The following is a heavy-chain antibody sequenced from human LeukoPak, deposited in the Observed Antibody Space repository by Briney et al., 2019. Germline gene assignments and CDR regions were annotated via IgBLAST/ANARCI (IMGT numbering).Heavy chain of an antibody. V-gene: IGHV3-30*18. J-gene: IGHJ3*02. CDR1: GFTFSRYG. CDR2: ISYDGSTK. Sequence: PGGSLRLSCAASGFTFSRYGMHWVRQAPGKGLDWVAVISYDGSTKYYADSVKGRFTISRDNSKNTLYQQMNSLRTEDTAVYFCAKGLTPGIQLWPQDAFDIRGQGTMVTVSS. CDR3: AKGLTPGIQLWPQDAFDI. D-gene: IGHD5-18*01.